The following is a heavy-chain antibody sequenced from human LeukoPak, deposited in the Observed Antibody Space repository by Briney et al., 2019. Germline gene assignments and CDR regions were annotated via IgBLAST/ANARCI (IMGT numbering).Heavy chain of an antibody. Sequence: GSLRLSCAASGFTFSSYSMNWVRQAPGKGLEWVSSISTSGTYIYYADSLRGRFTISRDNAKSSLFLQLNSLRAEDTAVYYCARDIAAAGDLNFDYWGQGTLVTVSS. CDR3: ARDIAAAGDLNFDY. V-gene: IGHV3-21*01. D-gene: IGHD6-13*01. CDR2: ISTSGTYI. CDR1: GFTFSSYS. J-gene: IGHJ4*02.